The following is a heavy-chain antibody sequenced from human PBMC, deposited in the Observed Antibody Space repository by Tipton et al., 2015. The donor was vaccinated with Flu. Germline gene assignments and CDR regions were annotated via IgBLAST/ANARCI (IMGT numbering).Heavy chain of an antibody. CDR2: IYTNANT. D-gene: IGHD5-18*01. CDR1: GGSITRGSYY. CDR3: ARRGYSYGYGYYYYGMDV. Sequence: TLSLTCTVSGGSITRGSYYYNWIRQPAGKGLEWIGRIYTNANTNYKPSLKSRVTISIDTSKNQFSLKLSSVTAADTAVYYCARRGYSYGYGYYYYGMDVWGQGTTVTVSS. V-gene: IGHV4-61*02. J-gene: IGHJ6*02.